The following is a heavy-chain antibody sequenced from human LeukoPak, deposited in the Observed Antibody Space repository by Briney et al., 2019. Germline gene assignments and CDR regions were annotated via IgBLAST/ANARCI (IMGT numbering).Heavy chain of an antibody. Sequence: SQTLSLTCAISGDSVSSNSAAWNWIRQSPSRGLEWLGRTYYRSKWYNDYAVSVKSRITINPDTSKNQFSLQLNSVTPEDTAVYYCARTDIAVAGTDGYYYYYMDVWGKGTTVTVSS. D-gene: IGHD6-19*01. J-gene: IGHJ6*03. V-gene: IGHV6-1*01. CDR1: GDSVSSNSAA. CDR3: ARTDIAVAGTDGYYYYYMDV. CDR2: TYYRSKWYN.